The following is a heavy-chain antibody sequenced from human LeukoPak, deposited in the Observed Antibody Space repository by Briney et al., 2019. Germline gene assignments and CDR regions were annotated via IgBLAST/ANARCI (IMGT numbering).Heavy chain of an antibody. CDR3: AKDSTTHYYYGMDV. J-gene: IGHJ6*02. V-gene: IGHV3-30*18. CDR2: ISYDGSNK. Sequence: GRSLRLSCAASGFTFSSYGMHWVRQAPGKGLEGVAVISYDGSNKYYADSVKGRFTISRDNSKNTLYLQMNSLRAEDTAVYYCAKDSTTHYYYGMDVWGQGTTVTVSS. CDR1: GFTFSSYG. D-gene: IGHD4-11*01.